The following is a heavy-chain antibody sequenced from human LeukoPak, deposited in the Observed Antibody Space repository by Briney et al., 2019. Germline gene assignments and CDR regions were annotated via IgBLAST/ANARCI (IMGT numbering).Heavy chain of an antibody. J-gene: IGHJ3*02. CDR2: IYSGGST. V-gene: IGHV3-66*02. CDR3: ARGSYPYAFDI. Sequence: GGSLRLSCAASGFTVSSNYMSWVRQAPGKGLEWVSVIYSGGSTYYADSVKGRFTISRDNSKNTLYLQMNSLRAEDTAVYYCARGSYPYAFDIWGQGTMVTVSS. D-gene: IGHD3-16*01. CDR1: GFTVSSNY.